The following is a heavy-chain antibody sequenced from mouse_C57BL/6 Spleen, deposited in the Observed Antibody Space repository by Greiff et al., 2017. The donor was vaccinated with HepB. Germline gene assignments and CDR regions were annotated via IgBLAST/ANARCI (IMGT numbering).Heavy chain of an antibody. CDR2: ISSGGDYI. J-gene: IGHJ2*01. D-gene: IGHD1-1*01. CDR1: GFTFSSYA. CDR3: TRDGAYYGSSLYYFDY. V-gene: IGHV5-9-1*02. Sequence: EVNLVESGEGLVKPGGSLKLSCAASGFTFSSYAMSWVRQTPEKRLEWVAYISSGGDYIYYADTVKGRFTISRDNARNTLYLQMSSLKSEDTAMYYCTRDGAYYGSSLYYFDYWGQGTTLTVSS.